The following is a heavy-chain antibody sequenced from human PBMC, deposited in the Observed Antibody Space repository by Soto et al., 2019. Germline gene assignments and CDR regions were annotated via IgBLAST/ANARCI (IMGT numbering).Heavy chain of an antibody. V-gene: IGHV4-39*01. Sequence: QLQLQESGPGLVKSSETLSLTCTVSGGSISSRSYHWGWIRQPPGKGLEWIGSFYYSGTTYYNPYLQSRASMPVDRSKKQFSVKPNTVTATDTAVYYCVSRVGGTPPRFRGQGTLVIVSS. J-gene: IGHJ4*02. CDR2: FYYSGTT. CDR1: GGSISSRSYH. CDR3: VSRVGGTPPRF. D-gene: IGHD1-26*01.